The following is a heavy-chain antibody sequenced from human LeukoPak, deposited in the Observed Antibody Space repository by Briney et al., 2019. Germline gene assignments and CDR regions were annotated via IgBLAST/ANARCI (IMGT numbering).Heavy chain of an antibody. CDR3: AKVVSGYHFDY. V-gene: IGHV3-23*01. J-gene: IGHJ4*02. D-gene: IGHD5-12*01. CDR1: GFTFSSYG. Sequence: GGSLRLSCAASGFTFSSYGMSWVRRAPGKGPEWVSGISGSDGNTYYADSVKGRFTISSDNSQNTLYLQMNTLRAEDTAVYYCAKVVSGYHFDYWGQGTLVTVSS. CDR2: ISGSDGNT.